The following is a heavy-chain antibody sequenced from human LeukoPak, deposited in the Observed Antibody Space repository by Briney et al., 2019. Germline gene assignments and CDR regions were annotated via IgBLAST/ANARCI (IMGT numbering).Heavy chain of an antibody. D-gene: IGHD6-13*01. CDR3: ARGLDPRWYRVFDY. Sequence: SETLSLTCAVYGGSFSGYYWSWIRQPPGKGLEWIGEINHSGSTNYNPSLKSRVTISVDTSKNQFSLKLSSVTAADTAVCYCARGLDPRWYRVFDYWGQGTLVTVSS. J-gene: IGHJ4*02. V-gene: IGHV4-34*01. CDR2: INHSGST. CDR1: GGSFSGYY.